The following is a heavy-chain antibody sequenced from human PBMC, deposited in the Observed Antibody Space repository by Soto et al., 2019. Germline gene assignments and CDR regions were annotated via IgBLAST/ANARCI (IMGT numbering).Heavy chain of an antibody. CDR2: INHSGST. CDR1: GGSFSGYY. CDR3: ARQKRDSSGWYLFDY. J-gene: IGHJ4*02. D-gene: IGHD6-19*01. Sequence: SETLSLTCAVYGGSFSGYYWSWIRQPPGKGLEWIGEINHSGSTNYNPSLKSRVTISVDTSKNQFSLKLSSVTAADTAFYYCARQKRDSSGWYLFDYWGQGILVTVSS. V-gene: IGHV4-34*01.